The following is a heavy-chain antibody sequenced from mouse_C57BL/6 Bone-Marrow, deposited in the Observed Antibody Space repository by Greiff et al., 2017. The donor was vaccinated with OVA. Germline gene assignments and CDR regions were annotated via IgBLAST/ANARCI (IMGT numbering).Heavy chain of an antibody. CDR2: IRSKSNNYAT. Sequence: EVMLVESGGGLVQPKGSLKLSCAASGFSFNTYAMNWVRQAPGKGLEWVARIRSKSNNYATYYADSVKDRFTISRDDSESMLYLQMNNLKTEDTAMYYCVRQGLLRLWYFDVWGTGTTVTVSS. D-gene: IGHD1-1*01. CDR1: GFSFNTYA. CDR3: VRQGLLRLWYFDV. V-gene: IGHV10-1*01. J-gene: IGHJ1*03.